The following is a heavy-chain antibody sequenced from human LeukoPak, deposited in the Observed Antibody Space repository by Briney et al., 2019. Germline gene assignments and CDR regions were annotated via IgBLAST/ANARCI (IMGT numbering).Heavy chain of an antibody. J-gene: IGHJ5*02. CDR3: ARITGTTGWFDP. V-gene: IGHV3-9*01. CDR2: ISWNSGSI. CDR1: GFTFDDYA. Sequence: PGGSLRLSCAVSGFTFDDYAMHWVRQAPGKGLEWVSGISWNSGSIGYADSVKGRFTISRDNSKNTLYLQMNSLRAEDTAVYYCARITGTTGWFDPWGQGTLVTVSS. D-gene: IGHD1-20*01.